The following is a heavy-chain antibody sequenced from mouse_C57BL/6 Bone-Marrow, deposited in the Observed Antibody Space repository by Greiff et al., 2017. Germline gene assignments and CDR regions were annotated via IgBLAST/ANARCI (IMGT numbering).Heavy chain of an antibody. CDR2: IDPSTGGT. D-gene: IGHD1-1*01. CDR3: AEGSSSTWLAD. V-gene: IGHV1-42*01. CDR1: GYSFTGYY. J-gene: IGHJ3*01. Sequence: EVQLQQSGPELVKPGASVKLSCKASGYSFTGYYMNWVKQSPEKSLEWIGVIDPSTGGTTYNQKFKAKATVTVDKSSSTAYMQLKSLTSEDSAVYYGAEGSSSTWLADWGQGTLVTVAA.